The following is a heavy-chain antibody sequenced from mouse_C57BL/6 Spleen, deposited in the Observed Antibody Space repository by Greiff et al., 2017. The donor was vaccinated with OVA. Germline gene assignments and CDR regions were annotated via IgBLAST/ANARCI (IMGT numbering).Heavy chain of an antibody. D-gene: IGHD1-1*01. V-gene: IGHV1-26*01. CDR1: GYTFTDYY. CDR3: ARSEITTVRYAMDY. CDR2: INPNNGGT. Sequence: EVQLQQSGPELVKPGASVKLSCKASGYTFTDYYMNWVKQSHGKSLEWIGDINPNNGGTSYNQKFKGKATLTVDKSSSTAYMELRSLTSEDSAVYYCARSEITTVRYAMDYWGQGTSVTVSS. J-gene: IGHJ4*01.